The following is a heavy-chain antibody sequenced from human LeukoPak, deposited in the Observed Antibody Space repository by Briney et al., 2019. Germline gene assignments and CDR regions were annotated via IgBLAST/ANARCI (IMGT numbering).Heavy chain of an antibody. CDR2: IRTKANGYAT. D-gene: IGHD1-26*01. CDR1: GFTFSGSA. Sequence: GGSLKLSCAASGFTFSGSAMHWVRQASGKGLEWVGRIRTKANGYATAYAASVKGRFTISRDDSKNTAYLQMNSLKTEDTAVYYCIKQGSWDAFDIWAKGQWSPSLQ. J-gene: IGHJ3*02. CDR3: IKQGSWDAFDI. V-gene: IGHV3-73*01.